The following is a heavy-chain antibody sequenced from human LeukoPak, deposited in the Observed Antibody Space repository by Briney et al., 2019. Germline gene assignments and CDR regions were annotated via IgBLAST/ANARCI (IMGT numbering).Heavy chain of an antibody. Sequence: PSETLSLTCTVSGGSISSNNHFWSWIRQPPAMGLEWIGYIHYSGSAHYNPSLKSRLNISVDTSKNQFSLSLSSVTAADTAVYYCARGGRSDILTGYSRFDYWGQGTLVTVSS. CDR3: ARGGRSDILTGYSRFDY. V-gene: IGHV4-30-4*01. D-gene: IGHD3-9*01. J-gene: IGHJ4*02. CDR1: GGSISSNNHF. CDR2: IHYSGSA.